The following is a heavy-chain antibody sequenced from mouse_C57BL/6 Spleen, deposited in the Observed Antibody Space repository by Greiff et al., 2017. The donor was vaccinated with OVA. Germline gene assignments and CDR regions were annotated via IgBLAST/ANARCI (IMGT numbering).Heavy chain of an antibody. V-gene: IGHV1-82*01. CDR2: IYPGDGDT. CDR3: ARGHDYGNYAMDY. Sequence: QVQLQQSGPELVKPGASVKISCKASGYAFSSSWMNWVKQRPGKGLEWIGRIYPGDGDTNYNGKFKGKATLTADKSSSTAYMQLSSLTSEDSAVYFCARGHDYGNYAMDYWGQGTSVTVSS. CDR1: GYAFSSSW. J-gene: IGHJ4*01. D-gene: IGHD2-1*01.